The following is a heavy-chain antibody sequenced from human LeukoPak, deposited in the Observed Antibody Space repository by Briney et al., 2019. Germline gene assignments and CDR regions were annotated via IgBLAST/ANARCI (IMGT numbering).Heavy chain of an antibody. CDR2: VSGSGGYT. CDR1: GFTFSSYS. Sequence: GGSLRLSCAASGFTFSSYSMTWVRQAPGKGLEWVSAVSGSGGYTYYSDSAKGRFTISRDNSENTLDLQMNSLRTEDTAVYYCAKGYSSAWYYFDSWGLGTLVTVSS. D-gene: IGHD6-19*01. J-gene: IGHJ4*02. CDR3: AKGYSSAWYYFDS. V-gene: IGHV3-23*01.